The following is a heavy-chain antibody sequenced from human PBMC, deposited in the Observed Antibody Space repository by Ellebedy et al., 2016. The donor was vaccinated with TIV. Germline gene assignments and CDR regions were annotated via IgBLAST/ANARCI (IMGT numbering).Heavy chain of an antibody. CDR1: GFTFRSYW. CDR3: ARRKREGDYDYFGFDH. V-gene: IGHV3-74*03. CDR2: INGDGTTT. D-gene: IGHD5-12*01. Sequence: PGGSLRLSCAVSGFTFRSYWMQGVRQAPGKGLVLVSGINGDGTTTTYADSVKGRFTISRDNAENTLYLQMNSLRVEDTAVYFCARRKREGDYDYFGFDHWGQGTLVTVSS. J-gene: IGHJ4*02.